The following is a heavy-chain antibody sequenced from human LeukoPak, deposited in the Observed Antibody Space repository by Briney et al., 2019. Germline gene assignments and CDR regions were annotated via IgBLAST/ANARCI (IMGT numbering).Heavy chain of an antibody. CDR2: IYSGGGP. CDR3: AKEGGYAAMVGYFDY. V-gene: IGHV3-53*01. D-gene: IGHD5-18*01. Sequence: GGSPRLSCTASGFTVSGHHMSWVRQAPGKGLEWVSVIYSGGGPYYADSVKGRFTISRDNSKNTLYLQMNSLRAEDTAVYYCAKEGGYAAMVGYFDYWGQGTLVTVSS. J-gene: IGHJ4*02. CDR1: GFTVSGHH.